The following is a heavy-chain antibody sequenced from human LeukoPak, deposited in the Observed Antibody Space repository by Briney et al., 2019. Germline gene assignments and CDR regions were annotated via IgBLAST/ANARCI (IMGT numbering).Heavy chain of an antibody. CDR2: INGDGSTT. Sequence: GGSLRLSRTASGSTSSSYWMYSVRQAPGKGLVWVSHINGDGSTTIYADSVKGRFTISRDNAKNSQMNSLRAEDTAVYYCARDLVVVPAAPPTFDPWGQGTLVTVSS. D-gene: IGHD2-2*01. CDR1: GSTSSSYW. CDR3: ARDLVVVPAAPPTFDP. V-gene: IGHV3-74*01. J-gene: IGHJ5*02.